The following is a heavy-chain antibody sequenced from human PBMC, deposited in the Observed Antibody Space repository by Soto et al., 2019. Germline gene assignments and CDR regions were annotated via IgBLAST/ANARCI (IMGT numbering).Heavy chain of an antibody. CDR2: ISAYNGNT. CDR1: GYTFTSYG. J-gene: IGHJ6*03. Sequence: QVQLVQSGAEVKKPGASVKVSCKASGYTFTSYGISWVRQAPGQGLEWMGWISAYNGNTNYAQKLQGRVTMTTDTSTRTVYMELRSLRSDDTAVYYCARVRGFTVTTFYYCSMDVWGKGTTVTVSS. CDR3: ARVRGFTVTTFYYCSMDV. D-gene: IGHD4-17*01. V-gene: IGHV1-18*01.